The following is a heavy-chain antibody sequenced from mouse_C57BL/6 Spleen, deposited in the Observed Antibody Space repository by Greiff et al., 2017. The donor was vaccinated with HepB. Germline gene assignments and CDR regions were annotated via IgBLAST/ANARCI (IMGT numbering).Heavy chain of an antibody. CDR2: IHPSDSDT. Sequence: QVQLQQPGAELVKPGASVKVSCKASGYTFTSYWMHWVKQRPGQGLEWIGRIHPSDSDTNYNQKFKGKATLTVDKSSSTAYMQLSSLTSEDSAVYYCEIEGLECYSSYVSMDYWGQGTSVTVSS. CDR3: EIEGLECYSSYVSMDY. V-gene: IGHV1-74*01. CDR1: GYTFTSYW. D-gene: IGHD2-5*01. J-gene: IGHJ4*01.